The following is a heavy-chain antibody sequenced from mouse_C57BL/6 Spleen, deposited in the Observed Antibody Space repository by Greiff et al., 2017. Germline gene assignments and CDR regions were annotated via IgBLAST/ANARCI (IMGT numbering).Heavy chain of an antibody. J-gene: IGHJ2*01. CDR1: GYTFTSYG. CDR3: ARGVLTGSYFDY. D-gene: IGHD4-1*01. Sequence: QVQLQQSGAELVKPGASVKLSCKASGYTFTSYGMHWVKQRPGRGLEWIGRIDPSSGGTKYNEKVKSKATLTADKPSSTAYMQLSILTSEDSAVYYSARGVLTGSYFDYWGQGTTLTVSS. V-gene: IGHV1-72*01. CDR2: IDPSSGGT.